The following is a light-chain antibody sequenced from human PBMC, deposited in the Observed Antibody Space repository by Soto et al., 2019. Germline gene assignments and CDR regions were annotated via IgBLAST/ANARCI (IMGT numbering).Light chain of an antibody. CDR1: SSDIGTYNF. V-gene: IGLV2-11*01. Sequence: QSALTQPRSVSGSPGQSVTFSCIGTSSDIGTYNFVSWYQQYLGKTPKLMIYDVTKRPSGVPDRFSGSKSGNTASLTISGLQAEDEADYYCCSYAGTYTFVFGGGTKVTVL. J-gene: IGLJ3*02. CDR2: DVT. CDR3: CSYAGTYTFV.